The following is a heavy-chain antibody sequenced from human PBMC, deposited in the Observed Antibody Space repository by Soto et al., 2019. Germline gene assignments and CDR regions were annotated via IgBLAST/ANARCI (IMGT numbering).Heavy chain of an antibody. CDR2: ISASNGNT. CDR1: GYTFTSYG. CDR3: SRVGDSIRYRCWFDP. J-gene: IGHJ5*02. D-gene: IGHD3-22*01. Sequence: QVQLVQSGAEVKKPGASVKVSCKASGYTFTSYGISWVRQAPGQGLEWMGWISASNGNTNYAQKCKGRVTMTADTSTNKAYMELRSLRSDDTAVYDCSRVGDSIRYRCWFDPWGQGTLVTVSS. V-gene: IGHV1-18*04.